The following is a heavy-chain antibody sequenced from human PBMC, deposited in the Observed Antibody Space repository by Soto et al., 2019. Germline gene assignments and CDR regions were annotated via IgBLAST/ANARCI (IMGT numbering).Heavy chain of an antibody. CDR1: GFTFSNYA. V-gene: IGHV3-23*01. CDR2: ISGSGGST. D-gene: IGHD3-22*01. Sequence: EVHLLESGGGLVQPGGSLRLSCAASGFTFSNYAMSWVRQAPGKGLEWVSAISGSGGSTHYADSVKGRFTISRDNSKNTLYLQMSSLRAEDTALYYGTPNFYDTLGLGSWGQGTLVTVSS. J-gene: IGHJ4*02. CDR3: TPNFYDTLGLGS.